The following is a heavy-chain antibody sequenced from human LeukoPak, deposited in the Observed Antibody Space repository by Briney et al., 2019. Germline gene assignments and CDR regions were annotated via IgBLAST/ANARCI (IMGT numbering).Heavy chain of an antibody. Sequence: SETLSLTCTVSGGSISSGSYYWSWIRQPPGKGLEWIGEINHSGSTNYNPSLKSRVTISVDTSKNQSSLKLSSVTAADTAVYYCARGRGTRVGDYMDVWGKGTTVTVSS. CDR1: GGSISSGSYY. CDR3: ARGRGTRVGDYMDV. D-gene: IGHD1-1*01. V-gene: IGHV4-39*07. J-gene: IGHJ6*03. CDR2: INHSGST.